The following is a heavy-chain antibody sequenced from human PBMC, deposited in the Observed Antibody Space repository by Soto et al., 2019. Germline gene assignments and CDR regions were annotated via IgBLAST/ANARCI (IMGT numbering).Heavy chain of an antibody. Sequence: SETLSLTCTVSGGSISSYYWSWIRQPPGKGLEWIGYIYYSGSTNYNPSLKSRVTISVDTSKNQFSLKLSSVTAADTVVYYCAISIAAAGTSNSYYYYGMDVWGQGTTVTVSS. D-gene: IGHD6-13*01. J-gene: IGHJ6*02. CDR1: GGSISSYY. CDR3: AISIAAAGTSNSYYYYGMDV. CDR2: IYYSGST. V-gene: IGHV4-59*01.